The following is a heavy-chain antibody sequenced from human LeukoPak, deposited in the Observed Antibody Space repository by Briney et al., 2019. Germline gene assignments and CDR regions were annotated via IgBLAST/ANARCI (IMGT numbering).Heavy chain of an antibody. CDR2: IKSKTDGGTI. CDR3: TTDLSELDDSGYYAKYFHH. J-gene: IGHJ1*01. CDR1: GFTFSKVW. V-gene: IGHV3-15*01. D-gene: IGHD3-22*01. Sequence: GGSLRLSCAASGFTFSKVWMSWVRQAPGKGLEWVGRIKSKTDGGTIDYAAPVRGRFTISRDDSKDTLFLQMNSLKTEDTAVYYCTTDLSELDDSGYYAKYFHHWGQGTLVSVSS.